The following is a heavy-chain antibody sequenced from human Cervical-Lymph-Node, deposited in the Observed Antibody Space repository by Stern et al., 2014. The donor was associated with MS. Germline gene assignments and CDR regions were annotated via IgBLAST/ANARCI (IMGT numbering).Heavy chain of an antibody. CDR2: IYYSGST. Sequence: QVQLQESGPGLVKPSETLSLTCTVSGGSISSYYWSWIRQPPGKGLEWIGYIYYSGSTNYNPSLKSRVTISVDTSKNQFSLKLSSVTAADTAVYYCARDTRSSSWYYDAFDIWGQGTMVTVSS. CDR3: ARDTRSSSWYYDAFDI. D-gene: IGHD6-13*01. V-gene: IGHV4-59*01. J-gene: IGHJ3*02. CDR1: GGSISSYY.